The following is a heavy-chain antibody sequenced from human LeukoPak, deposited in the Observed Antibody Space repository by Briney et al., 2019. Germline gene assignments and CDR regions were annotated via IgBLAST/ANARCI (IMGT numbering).Heavy chain of an antibody. V-gene: IGHV3-21*01. D-gene: IGHD3-22*01. CDR1: GFTFSSYT. CDR3: ARDRDYYDSGGYYFDY. J-gene: IGHJ4*02. CDR2: ISGRSDYI. Sequence: PGGSLRLSCAASGFTFSSYTINWVRQAPGKGLEWVSSISGRSDYIYYADSVKGRFTISRDNAENSLYLRMNSLRAEDTAVYFCARDRDYYDSGGYYFDYWGQGTLVTVSS.